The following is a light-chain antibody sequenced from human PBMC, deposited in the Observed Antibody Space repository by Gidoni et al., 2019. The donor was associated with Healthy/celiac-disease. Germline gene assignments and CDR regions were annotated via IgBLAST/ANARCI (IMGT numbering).Light chain of an antibody. CDR2: GAS. V-gene: IGKV3-15*01. J-gene: IGKJ1*01. Sequence: IVMTQSPATLSVSPGERATLSCRASQSVSSNLAWYQQKPGQAPRLLIYGASTRATGIPARFSGSGSGTEFTLTISSLQSEDFAVYYCQQYKNWPSWTFGQGTKVEIK. CDR1: QSVSSN. CDR3: QQYKNWPSWT.